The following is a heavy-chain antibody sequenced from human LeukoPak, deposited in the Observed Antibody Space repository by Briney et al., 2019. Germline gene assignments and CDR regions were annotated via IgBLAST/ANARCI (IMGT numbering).Heavy chain of an antibody. CDR3: ARGGEYGSCDGFDM. J-gene: IGHJ3*02. Sequence: PSETLSLTCAVNGGSFSGYYWIWTRQPPGKGLEWIGEINHSGSTNYNPSLKSRVTISVDTSKNQFSLKLSSVTAADTAVYYCARGGEYGSCDGFDMWGQGIMVTVSS. CDR2: INHSGST. CDR1: GGSFSGYY. V-gene: IGHV4-34*01. D-gene: IGHD6-6*01.